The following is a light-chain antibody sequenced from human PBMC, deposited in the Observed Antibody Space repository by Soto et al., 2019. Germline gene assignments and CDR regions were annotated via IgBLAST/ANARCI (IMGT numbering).Light chain of an antibody. CDR3: SSYTSSSTYV. Sequence: QSALTQPASVSGSPGQSITIACTVTSSDVGGYNYVSWYQQHPGKAPKLMIYEVSNRPSGVSNRFSGSKTGNTAALTISELQAEDEADYYCSSYTSSSTYVVGTGTKVTVL. CDR1: SSDVGGYNY. V-gene: IGLV2-14*01. J-gene: IGLJ1*01. CDR2: EVS.